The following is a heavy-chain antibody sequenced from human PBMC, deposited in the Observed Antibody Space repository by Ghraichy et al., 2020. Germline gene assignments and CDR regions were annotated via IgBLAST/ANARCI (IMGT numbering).Heavy chain of an antibody. CDR1: GFTFSSYW. CDR2: INSDGSST. V-gene: IGHV3-74*01. D-gene: IGHD5-12*01. CDR3: ARARNYDYYFDY. Sequence: GGSLRLSCAASGFTFSSYWMHWVRQVTGKGLVWVSRINSDGSSTTYADSVKGRFTISRDNAKNMLYLQMNSLRAEDTAVYYCARARNYDYYFDYWGQGTLVTVSS. J-gene: IGHJ4*02.